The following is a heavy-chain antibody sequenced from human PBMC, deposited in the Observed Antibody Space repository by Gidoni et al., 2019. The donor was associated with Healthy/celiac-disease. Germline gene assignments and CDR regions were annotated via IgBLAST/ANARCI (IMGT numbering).Heavy chain of an antibody. Sequence: QLQLQESAPGLVKPSETLSLSCPVSGGSISSSSYYWGWIRQPPGKGLEWIGSIYYSGSPYYNPSLKSRVTISVDTSKKQFSLKLSSVTAADTAVYYCAREGGSSSGSDYWGQGTLVTVSS. V-gene: IGHV4-39*02. D-gene: IGHD6-19*01. CDR2: IYYSGSP. CDR3: AREGGSSSGSDY. CDR1: GGSISSSSYY. J-gene: IGHJ4*02.